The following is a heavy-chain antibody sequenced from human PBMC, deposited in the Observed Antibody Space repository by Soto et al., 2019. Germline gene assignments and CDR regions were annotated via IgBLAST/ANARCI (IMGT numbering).Heavy chain of an antibody. D-gene: IGHD3-22*01. J-gene: IGHJ3*01. V-gene: IGHV3-48*02. CDR3: VRDDRWAFDF. CDR2: ISIGSGSI. CDR1: GFSFSNYA. Sequence: DVQLVESGGGLVQPGGSRRVSCAASGFSFSNYAMNWVRQAPGKGLEWVSYISIGSGSIFYADSGKGRFTISRDDAKNSLYLQMNTLRDEDTAVYYCVRDDRWAFDFWGQGTMVTVSS.